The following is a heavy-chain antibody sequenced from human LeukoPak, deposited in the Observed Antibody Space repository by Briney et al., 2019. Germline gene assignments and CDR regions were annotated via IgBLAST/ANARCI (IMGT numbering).Heavy chain of an antibody. Sequence: PGGSLRLSCAASGFTFSSYEMNWVRQAPGKGLEWVSYISSSGSTIYYADSVKGRFTISRDNAKNSLYLQMNSLRAEDTAVYYCARISSGWRVCKYWGQGTLVTVSS. CDR3: ARISSGWRVCKY. V-gene: IGHV3-48*03. CDR2: ISSSGSTI. J-gene: IGHJ4*02. D-gene: IGHD6-19*01. CDR1: GFTFSSYE.